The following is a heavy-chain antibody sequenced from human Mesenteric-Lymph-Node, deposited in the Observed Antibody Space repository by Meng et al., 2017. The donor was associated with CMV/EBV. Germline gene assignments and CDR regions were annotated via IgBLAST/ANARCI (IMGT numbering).Heavy chain of an antibody. Sequence: SGDSFSSRSHSHSWGWIRQPPGKGLECFATSYYNGNPYSNPSLRSRVSISVHTSKTAFSLKLRSVTAADTAVYYCAGDISRAWFYYWGQGTLVTVSS. J-gene: IGHJ4*02. D-gene: IGHD3-3*02. CDR1: GDSFSSRSHSHS. V-gene: IGHV4-39*02. CDR2: SYYNGNP. CDR3: AGDISRAWFYY.